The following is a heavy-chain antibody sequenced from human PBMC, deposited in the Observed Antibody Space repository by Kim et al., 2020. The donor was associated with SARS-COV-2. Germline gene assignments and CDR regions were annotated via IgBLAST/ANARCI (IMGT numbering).Heavy chain of an antibody. Sequence: GGSLRLSCAAYGFTVSSHYMNWIRQPPGKGLEWVPVTYSGGSTYYEASVKGRFTISVDNSKNTLYLKMTSLRAEDTAVYYCARDKGELLLSSGGMDAWG. D-gene: IGHD3-16*01. CDR2: TYSGGST. V-gene: IGHV3-53*01. J-gene: IGHJ6*02. CDR3: ARDKGELLLSSGGMDA. CDR1: GFTVSSHY.